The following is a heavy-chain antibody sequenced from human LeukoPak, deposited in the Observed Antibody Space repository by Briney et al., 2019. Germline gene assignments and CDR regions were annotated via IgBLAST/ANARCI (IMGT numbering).Heavy chain of an antibody. CDR3: ARASSSWSENWFDP. D-gene: IGHD6-13*01. Sequence: SETLSLTCTVSGYSISSGYYWGWIRPPPGKGLEWIGSIYHSGSTYYNPSLKSRVTISVDTSKNQFSLKLSSVTAADTAVYYCARASSSWSENWFDPWGQGTLVTVSS. V-gene: IGHV4-38-2*02. J-gene: IGHJ5*02. CDR1: GYSISSGYY. CDR2: IYHSGST.